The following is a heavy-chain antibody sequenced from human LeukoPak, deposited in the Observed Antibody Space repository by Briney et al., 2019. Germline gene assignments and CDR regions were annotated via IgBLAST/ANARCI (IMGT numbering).Heavy chain of an antibody. CDR1: GFTFSSYA. V-gene: IGHV3-23*01. Sequence: GGSLRLSCAASGFTFSSYAMSWVRQAPGKGLEWVSAISGSGGSTNYADSVKGRFTISRDNSKNMLYLQMNSLRAEDTAVYYCARASSSWYYFDYWGQGTLVTVSS. J-gene: IGHJ4*02. D-gene: IGHD6-13*01. CDR2: ISGSGGST. CDR3: ARASSSWYYFDY.